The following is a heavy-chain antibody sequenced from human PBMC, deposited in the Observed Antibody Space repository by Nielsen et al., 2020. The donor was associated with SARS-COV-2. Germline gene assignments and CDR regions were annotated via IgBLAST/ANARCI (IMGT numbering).Heavy chain of an antibody. D-gene: IGHD6-19*01. J-gene: IGHJ6*02. Sequence: SVKVSCKASGGTFSSYAISWVRRAPGQGLEWMGGIIPIFGTANYAQKFQGRVTITADESTSTAYMELSSLRSEDTAVYYCARETRSSGWNYYYGMDVWGQGTTVTVSS. CDR3: ARETRSSGWNYYYGMDV. CDR2: IIPIFGTA. V-gene: IGHV1-69*13. CDR1: GGTFSSYA.